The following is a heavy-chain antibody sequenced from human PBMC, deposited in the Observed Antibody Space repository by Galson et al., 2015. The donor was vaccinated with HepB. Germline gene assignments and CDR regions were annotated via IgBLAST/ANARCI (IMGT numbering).Heavy chain of an antibody. CDR2: ISAXNGNT. CDR3: ARYLNGGSXAFDI. J-gene: IGHJ3*02. Sequence: SVKVSCKASGYTXXXXXXXXXXQAREQRLEWMEWISAXNGNTNYAQKLQGRVTMTTDTSTSTAYMELRSLRSDDTAVYYCARYLNGGSXAFDIWGQGTMVXVSS. V-gene: IGHV1-18*01. D-gene: IGHD1-26*01. CDR1: GYTXXXXX.